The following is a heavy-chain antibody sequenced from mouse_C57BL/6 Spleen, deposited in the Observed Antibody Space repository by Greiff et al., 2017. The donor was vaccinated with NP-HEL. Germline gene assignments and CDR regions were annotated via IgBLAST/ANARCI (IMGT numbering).Heavy chain of an antibody. CDR3: ARCPGPYYAMDY. Sequence: EVQLQQSGPELVKPGASVKISCKASGYTFTDYYMNWVKQSHGKSLEWIGDINPNNGGTSYNQKFKGKATLTVDKSSSTAYMELRSLTSEDSAVYYCARCPGPYYAMDYWGQGTSVTVSS. J-gene: IGHJ4*01. CDR1: GYTFTDYY. V-gene: IGHV1-26*01. CDR2: INPNNGGT. D-gene: IGHD3-1*01.